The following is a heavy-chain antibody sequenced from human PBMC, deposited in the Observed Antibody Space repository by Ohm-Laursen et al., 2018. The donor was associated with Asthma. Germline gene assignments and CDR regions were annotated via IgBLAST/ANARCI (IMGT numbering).Heavy chain of an antibody. J-gene: IGHJ4*02. CDR2: IYYSGST. D-gene: IGHD1-26*01. Sequence: TLSLTCTVSGGSISSGGYYWSWIRQHPGKGLEWIGYIYYSGSTYYNPSLKSRVTISVDTSKNQFSLKLSSVTAADTAVYYCARGMGIVVGFDYWGQGTLVTVSS. V-gene: IGHV4-31*03. CDR3: ARGMGIVVGFDY. CDR1: GGSISSGGYY.